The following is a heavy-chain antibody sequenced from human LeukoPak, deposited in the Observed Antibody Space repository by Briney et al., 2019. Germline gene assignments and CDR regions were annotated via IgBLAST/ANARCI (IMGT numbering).Heavy chain of an antibody. Sequence: GGSLRLSCAASGFTFSSYSMNWVRQAPGKGLEWVSSISSSSSYIYYADSVKGRFTISRDNAKNSLYLQMNSLRAEDTAVNYCATNYGSGSNWFDPWGQGTLVTVSS. J-gene: IGHJ5*02. CDR1: GFTFSSYS. D-gene: IGHD3-10*01. CDR3: ATNYGSGSNWFDP. CDR2: ISSSSSYI. V-gene: IGHV3-21*01.